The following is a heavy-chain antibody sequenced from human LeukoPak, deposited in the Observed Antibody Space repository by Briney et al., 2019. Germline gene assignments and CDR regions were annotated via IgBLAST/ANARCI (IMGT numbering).Heavy chain of an antibody. J-gene: IGHJ6*02. CDR1: GFTFSSYG. CDR3: ARDLDSSGLDYYYGMDV. Sequence: GGSLRLSCVASGFTFSSYGMHWVRQAPGKGLEWVAVIWYDGSNKYYADSVKGRFTISRDNSKNTLYLQMNSLRAEDTAVYYCARDLDSSGLDYYYGMDVWGQGTTVTVSS. V-gene: IGHV3-33*01. D-gene: IGHD3-22*01. CDR2: IWYDGSNK.